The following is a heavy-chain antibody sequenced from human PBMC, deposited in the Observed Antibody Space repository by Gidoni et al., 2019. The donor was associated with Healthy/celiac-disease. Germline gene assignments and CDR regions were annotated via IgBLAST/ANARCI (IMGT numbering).Heavy chain of an antibody. D-gene: IGHD2-15*01. CDR3: ARDRRQWQLPQPYYFDY. Sequence: QVQLVQSGAEVKKPGSSVKVSCKASGATFSSYAISWVRQAPGQGLEWMGRIIPILGIANYAQKFQGRVTITADKSTSTAYMELSSLRSEDTAVYYCARDRRQWQLPQPYYFDYWGQGTLVTVSS. V-gene: IGHV1-69*04. J-gene: IGHJ4*02. CDR1: GATFSSYA. CDR2: IIPILGIA.